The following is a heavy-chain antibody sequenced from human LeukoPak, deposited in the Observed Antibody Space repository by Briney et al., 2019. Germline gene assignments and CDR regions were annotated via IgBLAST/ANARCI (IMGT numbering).Heavy chain of an antibody. CDR2: INPNSGGT. CDR1: GYTFTGYY. Sequence: ASVKVSCKASGYTFTGYYMHWMRQAPGQGLEWMGWINPNSGGTNYAQKFQGRVTMTRDTSISTAYMELSRLRSDDTAVYYCASPGYSYGPYYYYYGMDVWGQGTAVTVSS. V-gene: IGHV1-2*02. J-gene: IGHJ6*02. D-gene: IGHD5-18*01. CDR3: ASPGYSYGPYYYYYGMDV.